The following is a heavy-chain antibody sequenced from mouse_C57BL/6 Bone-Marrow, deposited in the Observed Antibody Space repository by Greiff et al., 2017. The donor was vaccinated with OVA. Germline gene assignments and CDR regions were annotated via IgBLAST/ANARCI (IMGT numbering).Heavy chain of an antibody. CDR3: ARNSLGALRDYFDY. V-gene: IGHV2-2*01. Sequence: VQLQQSGPGLVQPSQSLSITCTVSGFSLTSYGVHWVRQSPGKGLEWLGVIWSGGSTDSNAAFISRLSISKDNSKSQVFFKMNSLQADDTAIYYCARNSLGALRDYFDYWGQGTTLTVSS. CDR1: GFSLTSYG. D-gene: IGHD6-1*01. J-gene: IGHJ2*01. CDR2: IWSGGST.